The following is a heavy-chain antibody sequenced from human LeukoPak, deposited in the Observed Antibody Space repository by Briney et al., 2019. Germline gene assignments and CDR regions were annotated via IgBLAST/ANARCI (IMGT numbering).Heavy chain of an antibody. D-gene: IGHD3-16*01. J-gene: IGHJ4*02. CDR3: ARRSLGEFDY. V-gene: IGHV4-39*01. CDR1: GGSISSSSYY. Sequence: SETLSLTCTVSGGSISSSSYYWGWIRQPPGKGLEWIWSIYSSGSTYYNPSLKSRVTISVDTSKNQFSLKLSSVTAADTAVYYCARRSLGEFDYWGQGTLVTVSS. CDR2: IYSSGST.